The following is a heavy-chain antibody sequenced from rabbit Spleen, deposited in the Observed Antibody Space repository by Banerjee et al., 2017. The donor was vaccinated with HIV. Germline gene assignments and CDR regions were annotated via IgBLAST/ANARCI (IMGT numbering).Heavy chain of an antibody. Sequence: QSLEESGGGLVQPEGSLTLTCKASGFSFSDRDVMCWVRQAPGKGLQWIACINASTGKPVYATWASGRFTISRTSSTTVTLRMTSLTAADRATYFCARDLVGVIGWNFKLWGPGTLVTVS. J-gene: IGHJ4*01. CDR1: GFSFSDRDV. V-gene: IGHV1S40*01. D-gene: IGHD2-1*01. CDR3: ARDLVGVIGWNFKL. CDR2: INASTGKP.